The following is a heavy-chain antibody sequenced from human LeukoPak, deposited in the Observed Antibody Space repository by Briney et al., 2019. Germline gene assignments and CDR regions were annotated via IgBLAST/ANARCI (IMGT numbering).Heavy chain of an antibody. Sequence: GASVKVSCKASGYTFTSYYMHWVRQAPGQGLEWMGIINPSGGSTSYAQKFQGRVTMTRDTSTSTVYMELSSLRSDDTAVYYCARQGLHYYGSGTRGGDYWGQGTLVTVSS. V-gene: IGHV1-46*01. D-gene: IGHD3-10*01. J-gene: IGHJ4*02. CDR3: ARQGLHYYGSGTRGGDY. CDR1: GYTFTSYY. CDR2: INPSGGST.